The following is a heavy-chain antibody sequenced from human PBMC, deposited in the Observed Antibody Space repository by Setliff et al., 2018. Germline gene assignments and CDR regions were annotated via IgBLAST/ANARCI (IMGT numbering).Heavy chain of an antibody. CDR1: GYTFSRYG. J-gene: IGHJ4*02. D-gene: IGHD2-15*01. V-gene: IGHV1-18*01. Sequence: ASVKVSCKASGYTFSRYGISWVRQAPGQGLEWMGWISAYNGNTNYAQKFQGRVTITRDTSASTVHMELSSLRYEDTAVYYCANAEVVVAPWGQGTLVTVSS. CDR2: ISAYNGNT. CDR3: ANAEVVVAP.